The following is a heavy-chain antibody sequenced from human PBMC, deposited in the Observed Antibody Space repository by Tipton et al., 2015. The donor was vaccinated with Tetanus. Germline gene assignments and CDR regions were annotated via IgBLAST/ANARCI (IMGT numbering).Heavy chain of an antibody. J-gene: IGHJ4*02. CDR1: GYTFTSYY. V-gene: IGHV1-46*01. Sequence: QVQLVQSGAEVKKPGASVKVSCKASGYTFTSYYMHWVRQAPGQGLEWMGIINPSGGRTTYAQKFQGRVTMTRDTSTSTVYMELSRLRSEDTAVYDCAREDYPGDYFDYWGQGTLVTVAS. CDR3: AREDYPGDYFDY. CDR2: INPSGGRT. D-gene: IGHD4-11*01.